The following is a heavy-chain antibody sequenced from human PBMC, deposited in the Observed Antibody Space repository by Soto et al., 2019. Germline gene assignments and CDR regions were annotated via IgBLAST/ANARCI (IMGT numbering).Heavy chain of an antibody. Sequence: PGGSLRLSCAASGFTFSSYAMHWVRQAPGKGLEWVAVISYDGSNKYYADSVKGRFTISRDNSKNTLYLQMNSLRAEDTAVYYCARDRHETAARPDYWGQGTLVTVSS. CDR1: GFTFSSYA. CDR3: ARDRHETAARPDY. CDR2: ISYDGSNK. V-gene: IGHV3-30-3*01. D-gene: IGHD6-6*01. J-gene: IGHJ4*02.